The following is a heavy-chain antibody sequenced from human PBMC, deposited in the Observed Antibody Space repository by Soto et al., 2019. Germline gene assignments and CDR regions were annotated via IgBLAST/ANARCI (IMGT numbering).Heavy chain of an antibody. J-gene: IGHJ5*02. V-gene: IGHV3-30*18. Sequence: QVQLVESGGGVVQPGRSLRLSCAASGFTFSSYGMHWVRQAPGKGLEWVAVISYDGSNKYYADSVKGRFTISRDNSKNTLYLQMNSLRAEDTAVYYGAKAVGATTEWFDPWGQGTLVTVSS. CDR2: ISYDGSNK. CDR3: AKAVGATTEWFDP. D-gene: IGHD1-26*01. CDR1: GFTFSSYG.